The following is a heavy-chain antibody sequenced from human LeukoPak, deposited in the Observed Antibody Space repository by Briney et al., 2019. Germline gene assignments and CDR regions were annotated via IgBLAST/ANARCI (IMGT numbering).Heavy chain of an antibody. CDR3: ARAQNPDIVVVPAAMAGMDV. D-gene: IGHD2-2*01. V-gene: IGHV4-34*01. J-gene: IGHJ6*02. CDR2: INHSGST. Sequence: PSETLSLTCAVYGGSFSGYYWSWIRQPPGKGLEWIGEINHSGSTSYNPSLKSRVTISVDTSKNQFSLKLSFVTAADTAVYYCARAQNPDIVVVPAAMAGMDVWGQGTTVTVSS. CDR1: GGSFSGYY.